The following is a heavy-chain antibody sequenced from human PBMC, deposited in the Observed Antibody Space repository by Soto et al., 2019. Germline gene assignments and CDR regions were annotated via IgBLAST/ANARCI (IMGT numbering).Heavy chain of an antibody. CDR3: ARAGQIDIYYYYGMDV. D-gene: IGHD3-10*01. Sequence: PGGSLRLSCAASGFTFSSYGMHWVRQAPGKGLEWVAVIWYDGSNKYYADSVKGRFTISRDNSKNTLYLQMNSLRAEDTAVYYCARAGQIDIYYYYGMDVWGQGTTVTVS. CDR2: IWYDGSNK. CDR1: GFTFSSYG. J-gene: IGHJ6*02. V-gene: IGHV3-33*01.